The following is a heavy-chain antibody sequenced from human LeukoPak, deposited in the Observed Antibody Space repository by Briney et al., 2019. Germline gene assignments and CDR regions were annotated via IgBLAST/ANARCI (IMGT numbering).Heavy chain of an antibody. D-gene: IGHD6-19*01. V-gene: IGHV5-51*01. CDR2: IYPRDSDT. CDR3: ARPTIAVTRDNSFDM. Sequence: RGESLKNSCKGSGYSFTSSWIGWVRQMPGKGLEWMGIIYPRDSDTRYTPSFQGQVTISADKSISTAYLQWSSLKASDTAMYYCARPTIAVTRDNSFDMWGQGTMVTVSS. J-gene: IGHJ3*02. CDR1: GYSFTSSW.